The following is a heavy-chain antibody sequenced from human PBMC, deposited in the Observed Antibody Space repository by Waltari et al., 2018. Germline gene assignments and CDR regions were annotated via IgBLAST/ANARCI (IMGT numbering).Heavy chain of an antibody. CDR3: ARLGYCSSTSCPYYGMDV. J-gene: IGHJ6*02. V-gene: IGHV4-34*01. CDR2: INHSGST. D-gene: IGHD2-2*01. CDR1: GASFSGYY. Sequence: QVQLQQWGAGLLKPSETLSLTCAVYGASFSGYYWSWIRQPPGKGLEWIGEINHSGSTNYNPSLKSRVTISVDTSKNQFSLKLSSVTAADTAVYYCARLGYCSSTSCPYYGMDVWGQGTTVTVSS.